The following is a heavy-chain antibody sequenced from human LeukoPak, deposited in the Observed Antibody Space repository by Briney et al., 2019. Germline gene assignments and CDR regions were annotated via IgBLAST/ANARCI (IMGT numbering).Heavy chain of an antibody. J-gene: IGHJ4*02. D-gene: IGHD4-23*01. CDR2: IIPILGIA. Sequence: SVKVSCKASGGTFSSYAISWVRQAPGRGLEWMGRIIPILGIANYAQKFQGRVTITADKSTSTAYMELSRLRSDDTAVYYCASLPYGGNPVPLWGQGTLVTVSS. CDR1: GGTFSSYA. CDR3: ASLPYGGNPVPL. V-gene: IGHV1-69*04.